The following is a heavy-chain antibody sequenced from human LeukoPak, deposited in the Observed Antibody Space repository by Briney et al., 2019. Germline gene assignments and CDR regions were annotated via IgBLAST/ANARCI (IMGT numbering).Heavy chain of an antibody. J-gene: IGHJ5*02. Sequence: GRSLRLSCAVSRFSFVTYKRHWVRQAPGKGLAWVPFISNSGNQKPNADSVKGRFTVSREVSKSTLYPPMKSLTVAHTAVYYCARDALDYSSSPWIDYKSNWFDPWGQGTLVTVSS. V-gene: IGHV3-30-3*01. D-gene: IGHD6-6*01. CDR2: ISNSGNQK. CDR1: RFSFVTYK. CDR3: ARDALDYSSSPWIDYKSNWFDP.